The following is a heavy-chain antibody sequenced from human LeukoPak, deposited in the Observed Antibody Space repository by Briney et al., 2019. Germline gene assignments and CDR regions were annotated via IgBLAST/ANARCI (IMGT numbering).Heavy chain of an antibody. D-gene: IGHD4-17*01. CDR1: GGSISSNHW. CDR3: ARDLGTVTQGY. Sequence: PSGTLSLTCAVSGGSISSNHWWSWVRQPPGKGLEWIGEIYHSGSTNYNPSLKGRVIISVDKSKNQLSLNLSSMTAADTAVYYCARDLGTVTQGYWGQGTLVTVSS. CDR2: IYHSGST. V-gene: IGHV4-4*02. J-gene: IGHJ4*02.